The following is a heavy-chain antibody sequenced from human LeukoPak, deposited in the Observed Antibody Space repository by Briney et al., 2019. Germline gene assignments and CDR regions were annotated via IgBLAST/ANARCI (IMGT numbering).Heavy chain of an antibody. D-gene: IGHD3-10*01. CDR3: ARGITMVRGVIINNWFDP. CDR2: INPSGGST. J-gene: IGHJ5*02. V-gene: IGHV1-46*03. Sequence: VSVKVSCKASGYTFTSYYMHWVRQAPGQGLEWMGIINPSGGSTSYAQKFQGRVTMTRDTSTSTVYMELSSLRSEDTAVYYCARGITMVRGVIINNWFDPWGQGTLVTVSS. CDR1: GYTFTSYY.